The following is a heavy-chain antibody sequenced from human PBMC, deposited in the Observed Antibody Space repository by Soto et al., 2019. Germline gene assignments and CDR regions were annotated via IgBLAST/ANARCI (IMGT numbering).Heavy chain of an antibody. CDR1: GGSLSNYG. Sequence: QVQLVQSGAEVKKPGSSVKVSCKASGGSLSNYGISWVRQAPGQGLEWMGGIIPVFGTANYAQKFQGRVTITADESTNIVYMDVTSLRSEDTAVYYXXXXXXXXXXXXXXXXXDVWGQGTTVTVSS. V-gene: IGHV1-69*12. CDR2: IIPVFGTA. CDR3: XXXXXXXXXXXXXXXXDV. J-gene: IGHJ6*02.